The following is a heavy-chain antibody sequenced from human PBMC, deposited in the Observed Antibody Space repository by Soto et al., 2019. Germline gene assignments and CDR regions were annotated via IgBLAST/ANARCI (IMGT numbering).Heavy chain of an antibody. Sequence: QVQLQESGPGLVKPSETLSLTCTVSGGSISNYYWSWIRQPPGKGLQWIGYIFSSGSTNYNPSLTRRVTISVDTSKNQFSLNVDSVTAADTAVYYCARQRRDFDYWGQGSLVTVSS. CDR1: GGSISNYY. J-gene: IGHJ4*02. CDR2: IFSSGST. CDR3: ARQRRDFDY. V-gene: IGHV4-59*08.